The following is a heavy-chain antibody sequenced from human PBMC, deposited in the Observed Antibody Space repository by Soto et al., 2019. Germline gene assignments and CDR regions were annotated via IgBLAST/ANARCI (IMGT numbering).Heavy chain of an antibody. D-gene: IGHD2-2*01. CDR2: IYYSGSA. CDR1: GGSISSSDYY. V-gene: IGHV4-39*01. CDR3: ASSCYWYCSSTRCRLDY. Sequence: SETLSLTCTVSGGSISSSDYYWGWIRQPPGKGLEWIGNIYYSGSASYNPSLKSRVTISVDTSKNQFSLKLTSVTAADTAVYYCASSCYWYCSSTRCRLDYWGQGTLVTVSS. J-gene: IGHJ4*02.